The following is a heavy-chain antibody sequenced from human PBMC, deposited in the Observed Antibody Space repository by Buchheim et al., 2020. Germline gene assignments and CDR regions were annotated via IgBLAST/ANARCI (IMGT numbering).Heavy chain of an antibody. D-gene: IGHD1-26*01. CDR2: INYSGST. J-gene: IGHJ4*02. V-gene: IGHV4-59*01. CDR1: GGSISSYY. CDR3: ARDRSGSYTQPLNS. Sequence: QVHLQESGPGLVKPSETLSLTCTVAGGSISSYYWSWIRLPPGKGLEWIGYINYSGSTSYNPSLKSRVTISVDTSKNQFSLNLSSVTAADTAVYYCARDRSGSYTQPLNSWGQGTL.